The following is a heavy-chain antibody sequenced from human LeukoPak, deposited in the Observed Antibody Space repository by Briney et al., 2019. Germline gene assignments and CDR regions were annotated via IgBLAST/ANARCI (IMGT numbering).Heavy chain of an antibody. J-gene: IGHJ6*02. CDR3: ARGVPKQWPYYYYGMDV. V-gene: IGHV1-8*01. D-gene: IGHD6-19*01. CDR2: MNPNSGNT. Sequence: ASVKVSCKASGYTFTSYDINWVRQATGQGLEWMGWMNPNSGNTGYAQKFQGRVTMTRNTSISTAYMELSSLRSEDTAVYYCARGVPKQWPYYYYGMDVWGQGTTVTVSS. CDR1: GYTFTSYD.